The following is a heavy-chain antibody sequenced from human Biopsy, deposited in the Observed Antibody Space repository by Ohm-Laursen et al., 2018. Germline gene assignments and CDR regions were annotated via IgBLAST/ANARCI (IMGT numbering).Heavy chain of an antibody. J-gene: IGHJ4*02. CDR1: GFTFIDYY. D-gene: IGHD5-18*01. V-gene: IGHV3-11*04. CDR3: ARDPRDTALGIFDY. Sequence: GSLRLSCAASGFTFIDYYMSWIRQAPGRGREWVSYITSGGSTTDYADSVKGRFTISRDNSKNMLHLQMNTLRDADTAVYYCARDPRDTALGIFDYWGLGTLATVSS. CDR2: ITSGGSTT.